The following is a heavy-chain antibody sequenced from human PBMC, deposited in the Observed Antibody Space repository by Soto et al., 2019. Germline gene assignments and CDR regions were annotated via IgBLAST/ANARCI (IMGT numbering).Heavy chain of an antibody. D-gene: IGHD6-19*01. V-gene: IGHV4-34*01. J-gene: IGHJ5*02. CDR2: INHSGST. CDR3: ARHGWYSQVNGFDP. Sequence: SETLSLTCAVYGGSFSGYYWSWIRQPPGKGLEWIGEINHSGSTNYNPSLKSRVTISVDTSKNQFSLKLSSVTAADTAVYYCARHGWYSQVNGFDPWGQGTLVTVSS. CDR1: GGSFSGYY.